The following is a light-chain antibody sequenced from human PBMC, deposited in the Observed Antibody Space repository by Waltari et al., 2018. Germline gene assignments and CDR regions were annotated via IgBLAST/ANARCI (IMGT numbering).Light chain of an antibody. V-gene: IGLV2-23*01. CDR1: SSGFGSDIL. CDR2: EGS. J-gene: IGLJ3*02. Sequence: QPALTQPASVSGSPGQSITISCTGTSSGFGSDILVPCYQQPPGKAPKLILYEGSRRPSGVSNRFSGSKSGNTASLTISGLQAEDEADYYCCSYATGTTWVFGGGTKLTVL. CDR3: CSYATGTTWV.